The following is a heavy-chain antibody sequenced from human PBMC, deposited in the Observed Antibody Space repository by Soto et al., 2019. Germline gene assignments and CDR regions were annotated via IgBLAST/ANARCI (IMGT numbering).Heavy chain of an antibody. D-gene: IGHD3-9*01. CDR2: INAGNGNT. CDR1: GYTFTSYA. CDR3: AVNYDILTGWNY. V-gene: IGHV1-3*01. Sequence: QVQLVQSGAEVKKPGASVKVSCKASGYTFTSYAMHWVRQAPGQRLEWMGWINAGNGNTKYSQKFHGRVTITRDTSASTAYMELSSLRSEDTAVYYCAVNYDILTGWNYWGQGTLVTVSS. J-gene: IGHJ4*02.